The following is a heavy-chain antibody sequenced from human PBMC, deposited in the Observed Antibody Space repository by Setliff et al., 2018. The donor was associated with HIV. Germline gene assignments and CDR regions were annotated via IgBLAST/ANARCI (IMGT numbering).Heavy chain of an antibody. CDR2: IKHGGSA. Sequence: SETLSLTCAVYGGSFSGFYWTWIRQPPGKGLEWIGEIKHGGSANYNPSLKSRVTISVDKSQNQFSLKLSSVTAADTAVYYCARDFKRYNSPCRFDPWGQGTLVTVSS. D-gene: IGHD6-13*01. CDR3: ARDFKRYNSPCRFDP. V-gene: IGHV4-34*01. J-gene: IGHJ5*02. CDR1: GGSFSGFY.